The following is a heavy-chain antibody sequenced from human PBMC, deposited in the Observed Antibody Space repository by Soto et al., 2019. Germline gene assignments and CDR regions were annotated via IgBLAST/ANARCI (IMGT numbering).Heavy chain of an antibody. Sequence: SETLSLTCTVSGGSISSYYWSCIRQPPGKGLGWIGYIYYSGSTNYNPSLKSRVTISVDTSKNQFSLKLSSVTAADTAVCYCARDVQWLDYWGQGTMVTVSS. CDR3: ARDVQWLDY. V-gene: IGHV4-59*01. D-gene: IGHD6-19*01. CDR2: IYYSGST. CDR1: GGSISSYY. J-gene: IGHJ4*02.